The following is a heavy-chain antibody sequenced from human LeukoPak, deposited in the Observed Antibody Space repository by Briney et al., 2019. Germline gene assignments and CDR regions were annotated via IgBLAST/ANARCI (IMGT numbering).Heavy chain of an antibody. Sequence: PGGSLRLSCAASGFTFSSYSMNWVRQAPGKGLEWVSSISSSSSSYIYYADSVKGRFTISRDNAKNSLYLQMNSLRVEDTAVYYCARDPCSSTSCYGDYWGQGTLVTVSS. CDR1: GFTFSSYS. D-gene: IGHD2-2*01. CDR3: ARDPCSSTSCYGDY. V-gene: IGHV3-21*01. CDR2: ISSSSSSYI. J-gene: IGHJ4*02.